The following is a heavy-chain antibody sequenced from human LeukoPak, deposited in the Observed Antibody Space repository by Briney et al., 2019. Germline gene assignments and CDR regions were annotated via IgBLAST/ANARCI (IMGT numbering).Heavy chain of an antibody. Sequence: PSQTLSITCTVSGGSISSGDYYWSWIRQPPGKGLEWIGYIYYSGSTYYNPSLKSRVTISVDTSKNQFSLKLSSVTAADTAVYYCARGSYYYGSGRDYWGQGTLVTVSS. V-gene: IGHV4-30-4*01. D-gene: IGHD3-10*01. CDR3: ARGSYYYGSGRDY. J-gene: IGHJ4*02. CDR1: GGSISSGDYY. CDR2: IYYSGST.